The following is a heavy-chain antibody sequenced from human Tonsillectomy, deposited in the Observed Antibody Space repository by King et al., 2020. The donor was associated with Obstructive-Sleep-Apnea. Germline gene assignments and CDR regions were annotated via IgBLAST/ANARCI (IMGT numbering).Heavy chain of an antibody. J-gene: IGHJ4*02. V-gene: IGHV1-2*02. D-gene: IGHD4-17*01. Sequence: QLVQSGAEVKKPGASVKVSCNASGYTFADYYMYWVRQAPGQGREWMGLINPNSGGTNYAQKFQGRVTMTRDTSISPAYMELSRLRADDTAVYYCATVAVSTATFYLDYWGQGTLVTVSP. CDR2: INPNSGGT. CDR3: ATVAVSTATFYLDY. CDR1: GYTFADYY.